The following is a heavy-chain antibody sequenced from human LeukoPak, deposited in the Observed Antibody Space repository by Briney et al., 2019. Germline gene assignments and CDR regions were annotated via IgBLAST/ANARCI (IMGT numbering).Heavy chain of an antibody. CDR2: INPNSGGT. CDR3: ARSPGLDTAVVNRP. V-gene: IGHV1-2*02. D-gene: IGHD5-18*01. CDR1: GYTFTGYY. J-gene: IGHJ5*02. Sequence: ASVKVSCKTSGYTFTGYYIHWVRQAPGQGLEWVGWINPNSGGTNYAQNFQGRVTMTRDTSINTAYMELGRLRSDGTAVYYCARSPGLDTAVVNRPWGQGTLITVSS.